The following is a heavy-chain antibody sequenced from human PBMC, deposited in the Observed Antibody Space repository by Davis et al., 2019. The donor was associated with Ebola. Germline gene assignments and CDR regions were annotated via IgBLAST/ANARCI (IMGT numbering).Heavy chain of an antibody. Sequence: GESLKISCAASGFTFSSYSMNWVRQAPGKGLEWVSSISSSSSYIYYADSVKGRFTISRDNAKNSLYLQMNSLRAEDTAVYYCARDGGSGSYYFFDYWGQGTLVTVSS. CDR1: GFTFSSYS. CDR3: ARDGGSGSYYFFDY. V-gene: IGHV3-21*01. D-gene: IGHD1-26*01. CDR2: ISSSSSYI. J-gene: IGHJ4*02.